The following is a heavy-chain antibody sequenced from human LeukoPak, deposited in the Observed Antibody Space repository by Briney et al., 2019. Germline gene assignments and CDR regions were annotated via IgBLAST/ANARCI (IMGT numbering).Heavy chain of an antibody. Sequence: ASVKVSCKASGYTFTNYGISWVRQAPGQGLEWMGWMNPNSGNTGYAQKFQGRVTMTRNTSISTAYMELSSLRSEDTAVYYCAKSIAVAGTDGMDVWGQGTTVTVSS. J-gene: IGHJ6*02. D-gene: IGHD6-19*01. CDR1: GYTFTNYG. CDR2: MNPNSGNT. CDR3: AKSIAVAGTDGMDV. V-gene: IGHV1-8*02.